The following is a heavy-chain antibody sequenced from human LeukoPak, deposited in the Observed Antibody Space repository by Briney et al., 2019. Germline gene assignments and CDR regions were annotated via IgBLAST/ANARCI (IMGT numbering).Heavy chain of an antibody. CDR1: GFTFSSYA. D-gene: IGHD2-15*01. V-gene: IGHV3-23*01. Sequence: GGSLRLSCAASGFTFSSYAMSWVRQAPGKGLEWVSGISGSGSNTYYADSVKGRFTISRDNSKNTLYLQVNSLRAEDTAVYYCARDAYSGGSCYAYWGQGTLVTVSS. J-gene: IGHJ4*02. CDR3: ARDAYSGGSCYAY. CDR2: ISGSGSNT.